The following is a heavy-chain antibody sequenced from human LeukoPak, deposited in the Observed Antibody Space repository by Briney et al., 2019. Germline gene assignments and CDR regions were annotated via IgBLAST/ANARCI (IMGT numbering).Heavy chain of an antibody. CDR2: IYYNGNT. D-gene: IGHD3-10*01. V-gene: IGHV4-39*01. Sequence: PSETLSLTCSVSDDAISTTAYYWGWVRQSPGKGLEWIGSIYYNGNTYYHPSLKIRISISIDTSENQFSLNLNSVTAADSAVYYCARHFRFLGFGELLAFDNWGQGTRVIVSS. CDR3: ARHFRFLGFGELLAFDN. CDR1: DDAISTTAYY. J-gene: IGHJ4*02.